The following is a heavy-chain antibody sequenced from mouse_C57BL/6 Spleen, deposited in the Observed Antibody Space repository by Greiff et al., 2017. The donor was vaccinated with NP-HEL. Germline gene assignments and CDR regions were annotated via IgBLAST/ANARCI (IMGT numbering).Heavy chain of an antibody. V-gene: IGHV3-6*01. CDR2: ISYDGSN. CDR3: ARGGDGYAMDY. Sequence: EVKLQESGPGLVKPSQSLSLTCSVTGYSITSGYYWNWIRQFPGNKLEWMGYISYDGSNNYNPSLKNRISITRDTSKNQFFLKLNSVTTEDTATYYCARGGDGYAMDYWGQGTSVTVSS. J-gene: IGHJ4*01. CDR1: GYSITSGYY.